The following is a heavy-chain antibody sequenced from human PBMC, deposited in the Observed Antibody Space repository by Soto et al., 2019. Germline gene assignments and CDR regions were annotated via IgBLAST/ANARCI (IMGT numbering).Heavy chain of an antibody. D-gene: IGHD3-16*01. CDR3: AKQGVGVSYGMDV. Sequence: GGSMRLSCAASGFTFSSYAMSWVRQAPGKGLEWVSAISGSGGSTYYADSVKGRFTISRDNSKNTLYLQMNSLRAEDTAVYYCAKQGVGVSYGMDVWGQGTTVTVSS. J-gene: IGHJ6*02. CDR1: GFTFSSYA. V-gene: IGHV3-23*01. CDR2: ISGSGGST.